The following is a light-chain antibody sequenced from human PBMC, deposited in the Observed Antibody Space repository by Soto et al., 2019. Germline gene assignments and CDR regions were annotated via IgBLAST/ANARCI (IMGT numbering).Light chain of an antibody. J-gene: IGLJ1*01. CDR3: TSHTSGNTRV. V-gene: IGLV2-14*01. Sequence: QSVLTQPASVSGSPGQSIAISCTGTSSDVGGYDYVSWYQQHPDKAHKLMIYEVTKRPSGVSNRFSGSKSGNTASLTISGLQPEDEADYYCTSHTSGNTRVFGSGTKVTVL. CDR2: EVT. CDR1: SSDVGGYDY.